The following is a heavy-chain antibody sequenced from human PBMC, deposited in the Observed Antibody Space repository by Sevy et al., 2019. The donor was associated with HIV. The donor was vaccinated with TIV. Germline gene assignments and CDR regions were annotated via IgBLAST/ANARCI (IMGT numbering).Heavy chain of an antibody. J-gene: IGHJ4*02. D-gene: IGHD7-27*01. CDR1: GFTFTKYW. CDR3: AREFWGPEY. V-gene: IGHV3-7*01. Sequence: GGSLRLSCAASGFTFTKYWMTWVRQAPGKGLELVANIKEDGSERNYVESVKGRFTVSRDNAKNSVYLQMDSLRDEDTAVYYCAREFWGPEYWGQGNLVTVSS. CDR2: IKEDGSER.